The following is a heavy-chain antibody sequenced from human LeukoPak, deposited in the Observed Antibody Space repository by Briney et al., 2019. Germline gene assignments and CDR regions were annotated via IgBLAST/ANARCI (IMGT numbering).Heavy chain of an antibody. CDR1: GYTFTSYA. Sequence: ASVKVSCKASGYTFTSYAMNWVRQAPGQGLEWMGWINTNTGNPTYAQGFTGRFVSSLDTSVSTAYLQISSLKAEDTAVYYCARDPYCSGGSCYSMSWFDPWGQGTLVTVSS. CDR3: ARDPYCSGGSCYSMSWFDP. J-gene: IGHJ5*02. D-gene: IGHD2-15*01. CDR2: INTNTGNP. V-gene: IGHV7-4-1*02.